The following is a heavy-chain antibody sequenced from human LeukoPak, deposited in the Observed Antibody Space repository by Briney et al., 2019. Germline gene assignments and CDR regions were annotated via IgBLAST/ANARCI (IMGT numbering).Heavy chain of an antibody. CDR3: ARGGGRIAARPVDI. CDR2: INHSGST. V-gene: IGHV4-34*01. CDR1: GGSFSGYY. D-gene: IGHD6-6*01. J-gene: IGHJ3*02. Sequence: PSETLSLTCAVYGGSFSGYYWSWIRQPPGKGLEWIGEINHSGSTNYNPSLKSRVAISVDTSKNQFSLKLSSVTAADTAVYYCARGGGRIAARPVDIWGQGTMVTVSS.